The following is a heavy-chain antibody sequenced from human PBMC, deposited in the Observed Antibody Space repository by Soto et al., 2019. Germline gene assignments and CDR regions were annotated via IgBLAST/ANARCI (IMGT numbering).Heavy chain of an antibody. CDR2: INHSGST. J-gene: IGHJ5*02. CDR1: GVCFNIYF. V-gene: IGHV4-34*01. D-gene: IGHD2-21*02. Sequence: TLYISCAVYGVCFNIYFCAVIRQPPGKGLEWIGEINHSGSTNYNPSLKSRVTISVDTSKNQFSLKLRSVTAADMVVYYCVRGDFGGDHESWGQGTLVTVSP. CDR3: VRGDFGGDHES.